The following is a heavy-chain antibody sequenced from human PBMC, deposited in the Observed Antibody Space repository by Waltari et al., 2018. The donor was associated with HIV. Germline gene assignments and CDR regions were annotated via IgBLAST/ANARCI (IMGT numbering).Heavy chain of an antibody. J-gene: IGHJ4*01. CDR2: ISSSGGTI. CDR3: TRLRAGQLWLDY. CDR1: GFTFSNSY. D-gene: IGHD3-10*01. V-gene: IGHV3-11*04. Sequence: QVQLVESGGGLVKPGGSLGLSCAASGFTFSNSYMTWIRQAPGKGLEWISYISSSGGTIYDADSVKGRFTISRDNTKNSLYLQMNSLRVEDTAVYYCTRLRAGQLWLDYWGHGTLVIVSS.